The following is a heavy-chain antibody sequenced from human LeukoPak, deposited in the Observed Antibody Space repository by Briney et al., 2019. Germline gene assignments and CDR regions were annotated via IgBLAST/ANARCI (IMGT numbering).Heavy chain of an antibody. J-gene: IGHJ6*03. V-gene: IGHV3-30*04. CDR1: GFTFSSYA. CDR3: AITGTPYYYYYYMDV. CDR2: ISFDGSNQ. Sequence: GGSLRLSCAASGFTFSSYAIHWVRQTPGKGLEWVAVISFDGSNQYYADSLRGRFIISRDNSKNTLYLQMNSLRAEDTAVYYCAITGTPYYYYYYMDVWGKGTTVTVSS. D-gene: IGHD1-20*01.